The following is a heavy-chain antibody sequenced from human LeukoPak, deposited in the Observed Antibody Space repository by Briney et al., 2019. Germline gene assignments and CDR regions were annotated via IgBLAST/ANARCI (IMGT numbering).Heavy chain of an antibody. CDR2: IYYSGST. Sequence: SETLSLTCTVSGGSISSSSYYWGWIRQPPGKGLEWIGSIYYSGSTYYNPSLKSRVTISVDTSKNQFSLKLSSVTAADTAVYYCAREAYDFWSGYAPKARFDPWGQGTLVTVSS. J-gene: IGHJ5*02. CDR3: AREAYDFWSGYAPKARFDP. V-gene: IGHV4-39*07. CDR1: GGSISSSSYY. D-gene: IGHD3-3*01.